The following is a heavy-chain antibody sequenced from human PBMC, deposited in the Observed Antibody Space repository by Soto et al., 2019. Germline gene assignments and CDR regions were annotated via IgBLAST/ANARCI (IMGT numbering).Heavy chain of an antibody. Sequence: SETLSLTCAVYGGSFSGYYWSWIRQPPGKGLEWIGEINHSGSTNYNPSLKSRVTISVDTSKNQFSLKLSSVTAADTAVYYCARLSLCGDYDYWGHGSRVTVSS. D-gene: IGHD4-17*01. CDR2: INHSGST. CDR1: GGSFSGYY. CDR3: ARLSLCGDYDY. V-gene: IGHV4-34*01. J-gene: IGHJ4*01.